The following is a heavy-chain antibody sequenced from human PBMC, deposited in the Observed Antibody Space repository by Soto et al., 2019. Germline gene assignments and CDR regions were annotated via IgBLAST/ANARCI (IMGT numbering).Heavy chain of an antibody. V-gene: IGHV3-21*01. D-gene: IGHD2-2*01. CDR3: ARTHMEAPAAMYYYYGMDV. Sequence: LRLSCAASGFTFSSYSMNWVRQAPGKGLEWVSSISSSSSYIYYADSVKGRFTISRDNAKNSLYLQMNSLRAEDTAVYYCARTHMEAPAAMYYYYGMDVWGQGTTVTVSS. CDR2: ISSSSSYI. J-gene: IGHJ6*02. CDR1: GFTFSSYS.